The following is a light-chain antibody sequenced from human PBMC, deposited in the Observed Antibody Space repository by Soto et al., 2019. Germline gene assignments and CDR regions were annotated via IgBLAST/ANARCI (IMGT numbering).Light chain of an antibody. CDR3: QQYGDYNSPRYS. CDR2: DAS. CDR1: QSVSSY. V-gene: IGKV3-11*01. J-gene: IGKJ2*03. Sequence: EIVLTQSPATLSLSPGERATLSCRASQSVSSYLAWYQHKPGQAPRLLIYDASKRATGIPARFSGSGSGTDFTLTISSLEPEDFAVYYCQQYGDYNSPRYSFGQGTRLEI.